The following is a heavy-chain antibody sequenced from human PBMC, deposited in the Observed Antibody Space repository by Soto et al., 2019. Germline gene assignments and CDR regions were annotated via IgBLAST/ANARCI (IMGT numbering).Heavy chain of an antibody. CDR3: ARARPGYCSGGSCYRIDY. Sequence: GGSLRLSCAASGFTFSSYWMSWVRQAPGKGLEWVANIKRGGSEKYYVDSVKGRFTISRDNAKNSLYLQMNSLRAEDTAVYYCARARPGYCSGGSCYRIDYWGQGTLVTVSS. CDR2: IKRGGSEK. D-gene: IGHD2-15*01. J-gene: IGHJ4*02. CDR1: GFTFSSYW. V-gene: IGHV3-7*03.